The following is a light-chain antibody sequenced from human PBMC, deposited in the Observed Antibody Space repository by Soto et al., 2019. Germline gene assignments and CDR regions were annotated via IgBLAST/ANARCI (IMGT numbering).Light chain of an antibody. V-gene: IGKV3-20*01. Sequence: EIVLTQSQSTLSLSAGERATLSWRASQSFSSSYLAWYQQKPGQAPRLVIYGASSRATGIPDRFSGSGYGTDFNLTISRLEPEDFAVYYCQQYGDSPVTFGQGTKVDIK. CDR1: QSFSSSY. J-gene: IGKJ1*01. CDR2: GAS. CDR3: QQYGDSPVT.